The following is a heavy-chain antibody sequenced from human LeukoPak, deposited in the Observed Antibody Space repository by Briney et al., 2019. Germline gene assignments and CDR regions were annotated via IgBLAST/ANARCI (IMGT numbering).Heavy chain of an antibody. CDR2: ISAYNGNT. CDR3: ARERVDMITFGGVILARYNWFDP. D-gene: IGHD3-16*02. J-gene: IGHJ5*02. V-gene: IGHV1-18*01. CDR1: GYTFTSYG. Sequence: ASVKVSCKASGYTFTSYGISWVRQAPGQGLEWMGWISAYNGNTNYAQKLQGRVTMTTDTSTSTAYMELRSLRSDDTAVYYCARERVDMITFGGVILARYNWFDPWGQGTLVTVSS.